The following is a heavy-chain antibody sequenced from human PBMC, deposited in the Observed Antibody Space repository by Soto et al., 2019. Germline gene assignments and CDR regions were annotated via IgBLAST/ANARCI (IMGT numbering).Heavy chain of an antibody. CDR1: GFTFSDHY. V-gene: IGHV3-72*01. Sequence: GGSLRLSCAASGFTFSDHYMDWVRQAPGKGLEWVGRTRNKANSYTTEYAASVKGRFTISRDDSKNSLYLQMNSLKTEDTAVYYCARSFVGANDAFDIWGQGTMVTVSS. D-gene: IGHD1-26*01. CDR3: ARSFVGANDAFDI. CDR2: TRNKANSYTT. J-gene: IGHJ3*02.